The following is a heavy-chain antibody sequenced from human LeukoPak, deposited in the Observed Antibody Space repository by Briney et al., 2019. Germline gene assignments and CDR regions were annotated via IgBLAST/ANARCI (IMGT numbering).Heavy chain of an antibody. D-gene: IGHD6-19*01. V-gene: IGHV4-34*01. J-gene: IGHJ4*02. CDR1: GFMFSSYA. CDR2: INHSGST. CDR3: ARGQARYSSGWYSPSSYFDY. Sequence: TGGSLRLSCAASGFMFSSYAMTWVRQAPGKGLEWIGEINHSGSTNYNPSLKSRVTISVDTSKNQFSLKLSSVTAADTAVYYCARGQARYSSGWYSPSSYFDYWGQGTLVTVSS.